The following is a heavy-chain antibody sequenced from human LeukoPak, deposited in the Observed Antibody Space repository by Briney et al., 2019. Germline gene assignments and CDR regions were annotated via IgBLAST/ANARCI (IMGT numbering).Heavy chain of an antibody. V-gene: IGHV3-23*01. CDR1: GFTFNSHA. CDR2: VIGDGGST. Sequence: GGSLRLSCAASGFTFNSHAMSWVRQAPGMGLEWVSSVIGDGGSTYYADSVKGRFTISRDNSKNTLYLQVNSLRAEDTAIYYCAKEGDRSFDYWGQGTLVTVSS. CDR3: AKEGDRSFDY. D-gene: IGHD3-16*01. J-gene: IGHJ4*02.